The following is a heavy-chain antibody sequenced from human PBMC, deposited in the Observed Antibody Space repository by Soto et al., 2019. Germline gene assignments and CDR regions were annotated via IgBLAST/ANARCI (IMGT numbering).Heavy chain of an antibody. J-gene: IGHJ4*02. CDR2: INVGNGNT. CDR1: GYTFTDYA. Sequence: ASVKVSCKASGYTFTDYAIHWVRQAPGQGLEWMGWINVGNGNTGYSRKFQGRVTNARDMSASTAYIEVTSLTSEDTAIYYCAREGAHSTPLDHWGQGTLVTASS. D-gene: IGHD2-15*01. V-gene: IGHV1-3*01. CDR3: AREGAHSTPLDH.